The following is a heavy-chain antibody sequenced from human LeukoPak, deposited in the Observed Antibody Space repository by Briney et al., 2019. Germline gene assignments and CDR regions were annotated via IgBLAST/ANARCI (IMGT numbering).Heavy chain of an antibody. D-gene: IGHD6-19*01. V-gene: IGHV3-23*01. Sequence: GGSLRLSCAASGCTFTTYAINWVRQAPGKGLEWVSGISGDGDKAYYADSVNGRFTISRDNSRNTVSLHMSSLRAEDTALYYCAKDLALAGTGGGFDAWGQGTRVAVSS. CDR2: ISGDGDKA. J-gene: IGHJ3*01. CDR1: GCTFTTYA. CDR3: AKDLALAGTGGGFDA.